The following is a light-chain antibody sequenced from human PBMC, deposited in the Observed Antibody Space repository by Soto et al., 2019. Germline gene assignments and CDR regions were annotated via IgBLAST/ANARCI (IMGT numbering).Light chain of an antibody. CDR2: GAS. J-gene: IGKJ2*01. CDR1: QDIRND. V-gene: IGKV1-6*01. Sequence: AIQMTQSPSSLSASVGDRVTITCRASQDIRNDLGWYQHKPGKPPKPLIYGASTLQSGVPSRFSGTRSGKDFTLTISSLQPEDFATYYCLQDYNYPFTFGQGTKLDIK. CDR3: LQDYNYPFT.